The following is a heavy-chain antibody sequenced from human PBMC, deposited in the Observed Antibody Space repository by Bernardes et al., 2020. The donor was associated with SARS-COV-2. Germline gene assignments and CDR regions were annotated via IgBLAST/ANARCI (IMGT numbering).Heavy chain of an antibody. Sequence: SESLSLTCAVDGGSFSGYYWSWIRQPPGKGLEWIGEINHSGSTNYNPSLKSRVTISVDTSKNQFSLKLSSVTAADTAVYYCARASLGYCSGGSCWYNWFDPWGQGTLVTVSS. V-gene: IGHV4-34*01. CDR3: ARASLGYCSGGSCWYNWFDP. D-gene: IGHD2-15*01. J-gene: IGHJ5*02. CDR1: GGSFSGYY. CDR2: INHSGST.